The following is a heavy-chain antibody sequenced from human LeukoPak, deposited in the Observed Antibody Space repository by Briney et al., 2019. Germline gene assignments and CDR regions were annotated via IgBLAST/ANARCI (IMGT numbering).Heavy chain of an antibody. J-gene: IGHJ5*02. Sequence: PGGSLRLSCAASGFTFSDKWMAWVRQAPGRGLEWVARIKSKDVGGTAANAAPVEGRFTISRDNTKNSLYLQMNSLRAEDTAVYYCASETLSGTLFDPWGQGTLVTVSS. CDR1: GFTFSDKW. CDR2: IKSKDVGGTA. D-gene: IGHD1-26*01. V-gene: IGHV3-15*01. CDR3: ASETLSGTLFDP.